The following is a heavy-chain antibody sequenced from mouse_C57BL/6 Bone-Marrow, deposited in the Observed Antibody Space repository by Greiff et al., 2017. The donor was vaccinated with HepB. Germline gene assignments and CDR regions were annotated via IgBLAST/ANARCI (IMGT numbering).Heavy chain of an antibody. J-gene: IGHJ3*01. Sequence: DVKLQESGAELVRPGASVKLSCTASGFNIKDDYMHWVKQRPEQGLEWIGWIDPENGDTEYASKFQGKATITADTSSNTAYLQLSSLTSEDTAVYYCTTAGGTYWGQGTLVTVSA. CDR3: TTAGGTY. V-gene: IGHV14-4*01. CDR1: GFNIKDDY. CDR2: IDPENGDT. D-gene: IGHD3-3*01.